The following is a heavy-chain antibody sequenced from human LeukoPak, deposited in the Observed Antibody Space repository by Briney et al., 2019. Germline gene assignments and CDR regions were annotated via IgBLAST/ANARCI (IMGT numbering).Heavy chain of an antibody. D-gene: IGHD5-18*01. CDR1: GGSISSYY. V-gene: IGHV4-4*07. J-gene: IGHJ3*02. CDR2: IYTSGST. Sequence: SETLSLTCTVSGGSISSYYWSWIRQPAEKGLEWIGRIYTSGSTNYNPSLKSRVTMSVDTSKNQFSVKLSSVTAADTAVYYCATTMKSYGSRNDAFDIWGQGTMVTVSS. CDR3: ATTMKSYGSRNDAFDI.